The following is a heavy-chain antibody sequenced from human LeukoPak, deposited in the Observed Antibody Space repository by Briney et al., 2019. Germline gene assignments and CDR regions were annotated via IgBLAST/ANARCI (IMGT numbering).Heavy chain of an antibody. CDR1: GGSISSYY. V-gene: IGHV4-39*01. CDR2: VYYSGST. J-gene: IGHJ4*02. CDR3: ARSRYIPFGELEF. D-gene: IGHD3-10*01. Sequence: PSETLSLTCTVSGGSISSYYWGWIRQPPGKGLEWIGSVYYSGSTYYNPSLKSRVTISVDTSKNQFSLKLNSVTAADTAVYYCARSRYIPFGELEFWGQGTLVTVSS.